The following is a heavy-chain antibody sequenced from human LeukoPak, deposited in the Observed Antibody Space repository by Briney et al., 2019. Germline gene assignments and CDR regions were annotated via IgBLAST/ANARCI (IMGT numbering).Heavy chain of an antibody. CDR2: ISGSGGST. Sequence: GGSLRLSCAASGFTFSTFAMIWVRQAPGKGLEWVSAISGSGGSTYYADSVKGRFTISRDNSKNTLYLQMNSLRAEDTAVYYCAKQPYYYDSVDYWGQGTLVTVSS. V-gene: IGHV3-23*01. CDR3: AKQPYYYDSVDY. CDR1: GFTFSTFA. D-gene: IGHD3-22*01. J-gene: IGHJ4*02.